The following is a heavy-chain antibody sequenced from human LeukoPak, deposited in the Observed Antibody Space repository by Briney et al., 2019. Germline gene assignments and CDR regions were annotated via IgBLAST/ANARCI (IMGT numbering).Heavy chain of an antibody. V-gene: IGHV4-61*02. CDR3: ATEYLGTS. J-gene: IGHJ4*02. CDR1: GGSISSGSYY. D-gene: IGHD2-8*01. Sequence: SQTLSLTCTVSGGSISSGSYYWSWIRQPAGKGLEWIGRIYTSGSTNYNPSLKSRVTISVDTSKNQFSLKLSSVTAADTAVYYCATEYLGTSWGQGTLVTVSS. CDR2: IYTSGST.